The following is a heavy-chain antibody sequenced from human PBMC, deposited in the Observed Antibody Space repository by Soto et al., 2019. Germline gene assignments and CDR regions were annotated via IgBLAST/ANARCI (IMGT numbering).Heavy chain of an antibody. D-gene: IGHD3-22*01. J-gene: IGHJ4*02. CDR1: GGSFSSYT. V-gene: IGHV1-69*04. CDR2: IIPILGIA. Sequence: SVKLSCKACGGSFSSYTISWVRQAPKQGLEWMGRIIPILGIANYAQKFQGRVTITADKSTSTAYMELSSLRSEDTAVYYCARDLLNYYDSSGYQAKGYFDYWGQGTLVTVSS. CDR3: ARDLLNYYDSSGYQAKGYFDY.